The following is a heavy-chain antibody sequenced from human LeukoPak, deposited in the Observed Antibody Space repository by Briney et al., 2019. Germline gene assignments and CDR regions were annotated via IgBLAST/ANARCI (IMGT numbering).Heavy chain of an antibody. J-gene: IGHJ4*02. CDR1: GGSITNYY. Sequence: SETLSLTCTVPGGSITNYYCNWIRQPPGKGLEWIGHIYNSGSTKYNPSLKSRVTISVDTSKNHFSLKLSSVTAADTAVYYCARRLTYYYDSSGYIFDSWGQGTLVTVSS. D-gene: IGHD3-22*01. V-gene: IGHV4-59*01. CDR3: ARRLTYYYDSSGYIFDS. CDR2: IYNSGST.